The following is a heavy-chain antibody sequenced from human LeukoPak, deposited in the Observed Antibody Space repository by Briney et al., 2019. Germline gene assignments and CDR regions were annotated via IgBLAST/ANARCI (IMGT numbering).Heavy chain of an antibody. Sequence: PGGSLRLSCAASGFNFSTYWMSWVRQAPGKGLEWVANLNQDGSEKYYVYSVKGRFTISRDNAKNSLYLQMYSLRAADTAVYYCARVSASSPRGATSCYRWFDPWGQGTLVIVSS. J-gene: IGHJ5*02. CDR1: GFNFSTYW. D-gene: IGHD2-2*01. V-gene: IGHV3-7*01. CDR3: ARVSASSPRGATSCYRWFDP. CDR2: LNQDGSEK.